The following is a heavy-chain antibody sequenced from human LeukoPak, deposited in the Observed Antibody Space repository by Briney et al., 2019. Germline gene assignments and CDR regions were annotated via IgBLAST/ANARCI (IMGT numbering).Heavy chain of an antibody. J-gene: IGHJ4*02. Sequence: ASVKVSCKASGYTFTNYYMHWVRQAPGQGLQWMGIINPSGGSTSHAQKLQGRVTMTRDTSTSTVYMELSSLRSEDTAVYYCAREGVEMATTAEPVFDFWGQGTLVTVSS. CDR2: INPSGGST. CDR1: GYTFTNYY. CDR3: AREGVEMATTAEPVFDF. D-gene: IGHD5-24*01. V-gene: IGHV1-46*01.